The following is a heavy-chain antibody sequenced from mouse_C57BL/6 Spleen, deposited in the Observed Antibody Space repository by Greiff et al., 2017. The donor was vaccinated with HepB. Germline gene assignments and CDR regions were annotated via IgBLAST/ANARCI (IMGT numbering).Heavy chain of an antibody. Sequence: DVHLVESGPGLVKPSQSLSLTCSVTGYSITSGYYWNWIRQFPGNKLEWMGYISYDGSNNYNPSLKNRISITRDTSKNQFFLKLNSVTTEDTATYYCARSPYYYGSSYVYFDYWGQGTTLTVSS. CDR1: GYSITSGYY. CDR2: ISYDGSN. D-gene: IGHD1-1*01. V-gene: IGHV3-6*01. CDR3: ARSPYYYGSSYVYFDY. J-gene: IGHJ2*01.